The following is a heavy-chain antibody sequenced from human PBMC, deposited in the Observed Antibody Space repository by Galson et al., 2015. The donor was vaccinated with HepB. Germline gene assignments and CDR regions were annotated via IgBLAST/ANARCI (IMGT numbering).Heavy chain of an antibody. J-gene: IGHJ5*01. V-gene: IGHV3-48*02. Sequence: SLRLSCAASGFSLSTYSMNWVRQAPGKGLEWVSYISSSSSSIYYADSVRGRFIISRDNAQNSLYLQMNSLRDEDTAVYYCAGDRRYSSGWFDYWGQGTLVTVSS. CDR2: ISSSSSSI. CDR3: AGDRRYSSGWFDY. D-gene: IGHD6-19*01. CDR1: GFSLSTYS.